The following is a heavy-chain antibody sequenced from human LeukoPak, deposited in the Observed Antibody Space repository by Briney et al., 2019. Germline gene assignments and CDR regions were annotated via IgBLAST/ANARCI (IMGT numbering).Heavy chain of an antibody. CDR2: INHSGST. CDR3: ARERVDSSGWYSYYYYYMDV. Sequence: PSETLSLTCAVSGGSISSYYWSWIRQPPGKGLEWIGEINHSGSTNYNASLKSRVTISVDTSKNQFSLKLSSVTAADTAVYYCARERVDSSGWYSYYYYYMDVWDKGTTVTVSS. D-gene: IGHD6-19*01. CDR1: GGSISSYY. J-gene: IGHJ6*03. V-gene: IGHV4-34*01.